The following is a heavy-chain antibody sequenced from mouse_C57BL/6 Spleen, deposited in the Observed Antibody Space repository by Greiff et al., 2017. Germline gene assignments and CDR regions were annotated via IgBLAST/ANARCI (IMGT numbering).Heavy chain of an antibody. V-gene: IGHV1-80*01. CDR1: GYAFSSYW. CDR2: IYPGDGDT. CDR3: AREGITTVVDY. D-gene: IGHD1-1*01. Sequence: QVQLQQSGAELVKPGASVKISCKASGYAFSSYWMNWVKQRPGTGLEWIGQIYPGDGDTNYNGKFKGKATLTADKSSSTAYMQLSSLTSEDSAVYFCAREGITTVVDYWGQGTTLTVSS. J-gene: IGHJ2*01.